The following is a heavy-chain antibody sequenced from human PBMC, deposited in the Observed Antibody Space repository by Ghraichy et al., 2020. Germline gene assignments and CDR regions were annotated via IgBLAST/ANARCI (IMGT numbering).Heavy chain of an antibody. CDR2: ISWNSGSI. CDR3: AKVPPSYSSGWYGGYFDL. V-gene: IGHV3-9*01. J-gene: IGHJ2*01. D-gene: IGHD6-19*01. CDR1: GFTFDDYA. Sequence: SLNISCAASGFTFDDYAMHWVRQAPGKGLEWVSGISWNSGSIGYADSVKGRFTISRDNAKNSLYLQMNSLRAEDTALYYCAKVPPSYSSGWYGGYFDLWGRGTLVTVSS.